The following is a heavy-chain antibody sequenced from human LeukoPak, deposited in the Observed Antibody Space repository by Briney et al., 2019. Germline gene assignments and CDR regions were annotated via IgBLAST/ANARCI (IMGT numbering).Heavy chain of an antibody. J-gene: IGHJ4*02. D-gene: IGHD5-18*01. CDR1: GFIFDDYV. Sequence: PGGSLRVSREASGFIFDDYVMYWVRQSPGKGLEWVSGITWDGYKIDYVDSVKGRFTISRDNARNSLFLQMNRVRVEDTAFYYCVKGYSSSWSGYFDSWGQGTLVTVAS. CDR2: ITWDGYKI. CDR3: VKGYSSSWSGYFDS. V-gene: IGHV3-9*01.